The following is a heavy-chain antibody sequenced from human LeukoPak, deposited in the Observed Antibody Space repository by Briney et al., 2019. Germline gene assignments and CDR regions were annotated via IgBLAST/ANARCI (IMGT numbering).Heavy chain of an antibody. J-gene: IGHJ1*01. V-gene: IGHV3-48*02. D-gene: IGHD3-22*01. CDR2: ISSSSSTI. CDR1: GFTFSSYS. Sequence: GGSLRLSCAASGFTFSSYSMNWVRQAPGKGLEWVSYISSSSSTIYYADSVKGRFTISRDNAKNSLYLQMNSLRDEDTAVYYCANTCLSYYYDSSGYLGYFQHWGQGSLVTVCS. CDR3: ANTCLSYYYDSSGYLGYFQH.